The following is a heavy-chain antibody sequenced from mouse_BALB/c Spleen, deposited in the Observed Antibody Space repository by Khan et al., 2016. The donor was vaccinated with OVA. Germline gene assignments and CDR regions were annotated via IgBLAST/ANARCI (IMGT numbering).Heavy chain of an antibody. CDR1: GYTFTNYS. CDR2: INPSNDYT. J-gene: IGHJ3*01. Sequence: QVRLQQSGAELVRPGASVKMSCKASGYTFTNYSIHWVKQRPGQGLEWIGYINPSNDYTNYNQKFKDRATLTADKSSSTAYMQLSSLTSEDSAVYYCVRVGAYYGADGWFAYWGQGTLVTVSA. CDR3: VRVGAYYGADGWFAY. V-gene: IGHV1-4*01. D-gene: IGHD2-10*01.